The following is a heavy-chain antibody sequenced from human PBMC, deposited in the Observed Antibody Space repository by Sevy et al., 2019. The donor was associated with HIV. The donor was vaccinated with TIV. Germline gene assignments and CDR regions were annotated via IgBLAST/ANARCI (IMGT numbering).Heavy chain of an antibody. J-gene: IGHJ3*02. V-gene: IGHV1-18*01. CDR1: GYSFTSYV. D-gene: IGHD5-18*01. CDR2: ISAYNGNT. CDR3: ARDFGVDTAMVTSAFDI. Sequence: ASVKVSCKASGYSFTSYVISWVRQAPGQGLEWMGWISAYNGNTNYAQKLQGRVTMTTDTSTSTAYMELRSLRSDDTAVYYCARDFGVDTAMVTSAFDIWGQWRMVTVSS.